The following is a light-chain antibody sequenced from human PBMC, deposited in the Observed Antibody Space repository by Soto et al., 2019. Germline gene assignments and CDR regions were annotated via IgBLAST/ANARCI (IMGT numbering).Light chain of an antibody. J-gene: IGKJ4*01. Sequence: EIVLTQSPATLSLSPGERATLSCRASESVSDYIAWYQQKPGQPPRLVIYDTSNRATGVPARFSGSGSGTDFTLTISSLEPEDFAVYYCQQRTNWLTFGGGTKVEIE. CDR1: ESVSDY. CDR3: QQRTNWLT. CDR2: DTS. V-gene: IGKV3-11*01.